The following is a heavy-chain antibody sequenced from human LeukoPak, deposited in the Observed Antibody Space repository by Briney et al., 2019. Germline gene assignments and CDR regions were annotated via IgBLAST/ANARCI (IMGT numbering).Heavy chain of an antibody. J-gene: IGHJ4*02. V-gene: IGHV4-59*01. Sequence: SETLSLTCTVSGGSISSYYWSWIRKPPGKGLEWIGYIYYSGSTNYNPSLKSRVTISVGTSKNQFSPKLSSVTAADTAVYYCARDSRYCSSTSCYDTSFDYWGQGTLVTVSS. CDR3: ARDSRYCSSTSCYDTSFDY. D-gene: IGHD2-2*01. CDR1: GGSISSYY. CDR2: IYYSGST.